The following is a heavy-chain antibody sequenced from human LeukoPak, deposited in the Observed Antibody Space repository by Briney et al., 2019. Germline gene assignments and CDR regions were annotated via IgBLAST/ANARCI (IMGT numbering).Heavy chain of an antibody. CDR1: GFTFSSYA. D-gene: IGHD4-23*01. CDR3: AKVGDYGGNSEGKIKYYYYYYMDV. Sequence: PGGSLRLSCAASGFTFSSYAMHWVRQAPGKGLEWVAVISYDGSNKYYADSVKGRFTISRDNSKNTLYLQMNSLRAEDTAVYYCAKVGDYGGNSEGKIKYYYYYYMDVWGKGTTVTVSS. V-gene: IGHV3-30-3*01. J-gene: IGHJ6*03. CDR2: ISYDGSNK.